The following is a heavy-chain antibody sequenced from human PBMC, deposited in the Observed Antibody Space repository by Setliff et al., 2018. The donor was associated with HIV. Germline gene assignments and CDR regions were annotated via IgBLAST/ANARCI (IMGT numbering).Heavy chain of an antibody. V-gene: IGHV4-59*08. J-gene: IGHJ4*02. CDR2: IYYSGNT. D-gene: IGHD1-26*01. CDR3: ARHRDGGTYPLDY. Sequence: PSETLSLTCTVSGGSITGYYWSWIGQPPGKGLEWIGWIYYSGNTRYNPSLKSRVTISLDTSKNRFSLQLTSGTAADTAVYYCARHRDGGTYPLDYWGQGTLVTVSS. CDR1: GGSITGYY.